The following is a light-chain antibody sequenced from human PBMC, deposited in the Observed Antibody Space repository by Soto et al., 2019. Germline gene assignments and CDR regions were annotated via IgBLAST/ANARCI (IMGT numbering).Light chain of an antibody. CDR1: SSDIGGYKY. CDR3: SSYTSSRDLI. J-gene: IGLJ2*01. V-gene: IGLV2-14*01. Sequence: QSALTQPASVSGSPGQSITISCTGTSSDIGGYKYVSWYQQHPGKAPKLIIYEVTDRPSGISNRFSGSKSGNTASLTIFGLRAEDEGDYYCSSYTSSRDLIFGGGTKLTVL. CDR2: EVT.